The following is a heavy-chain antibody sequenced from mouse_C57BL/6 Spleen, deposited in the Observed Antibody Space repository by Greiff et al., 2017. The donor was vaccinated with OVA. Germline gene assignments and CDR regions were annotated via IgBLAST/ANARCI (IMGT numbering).Heavy chain of an antibody. CDR1: GYTFTSYW. D-gene: IGHD3-2*02. CDR3: ARSGGAQATFAY. Sequence: QVQLQQPGAELVKPGASVKLSCKASGYTFTSYWMQWVKQRPGQGLEWIGEIDPSDSYTNYNQKFKGKATLTVDTSSSTAYMQLSSLTSEDSAVYYCARSGGAQATFAYWGQGTLVTVSA. J-gene: IGHJ3*01. CDR2: IDPSDSYT. V-gene: IGHV1-50*01.